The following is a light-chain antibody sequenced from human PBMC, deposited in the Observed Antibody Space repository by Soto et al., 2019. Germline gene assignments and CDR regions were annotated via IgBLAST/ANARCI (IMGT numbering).Light chain of an antibody. Sequence: EIVLTQSPGTLSLSPGERATLSCRASQSVSSSYLAWYQQKLGQAPRLLIYGASSRATGIPDRFSGSGSGTEFTLTISSLQSEDFAVYHCQQRSNWPSITFGQGTRLEIK. J-gene: IGKJ5*01. CDR1: QSVSSSY. CDR2: GAS. V-gene: IGKV3D-20*02. CDR3: QQRSNWPSIT.